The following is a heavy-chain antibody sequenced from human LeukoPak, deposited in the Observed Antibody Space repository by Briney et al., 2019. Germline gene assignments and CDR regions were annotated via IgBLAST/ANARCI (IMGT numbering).Heavy chain of an antibody. CDR3: ARDLHDYSNYVWDY. J-gene: IGHJ4*02. Sequence: GGSLRLSCAASGFTFSSYAMHWVRQAPGKGLEWVAVISYDGSNKYYADSVKGRFTISRDNSKNTLYLQMNSLRAEDTAVYYCARDLHDYSNYVWDYWGQGTLVTVSS. CDR1: GFTFSSYA. CDR2: ISYDGSNK. V-gene: IGHV3-30-3*01. D-gene: IGHD4-11*01.